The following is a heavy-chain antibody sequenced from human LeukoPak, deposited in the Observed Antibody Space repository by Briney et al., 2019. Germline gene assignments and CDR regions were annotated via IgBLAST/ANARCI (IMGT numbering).Heavy chain of an antibody. CDR3: ARQISRYCSGGSCYSGWEFYFDS. CDR2: ISSSGRSI. V-gene: IGHV3-48*03. Sequence: PGGSLRLSCAASGFTFSSYEMNWVRQAPGKGLEWVSYISSSGRSIHYADPVKGRFTISRDNAKNSLYLQMNSLRAEDTAVYHCARQISRYCSGGSCYSGWEFYFDSWGQGTPVTVSS. J-gene: IGHJ4*02. D-gene: IGHD2-15*01. CDR1: GFTFSSYE.